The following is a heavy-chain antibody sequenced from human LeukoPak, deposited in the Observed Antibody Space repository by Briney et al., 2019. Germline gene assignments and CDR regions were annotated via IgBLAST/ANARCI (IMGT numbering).Heavy chain of an antibody. CDR3: ARDRSAAYYRDYFDY. J-gene: IGHJ4*02. CDR1: SGSISSYH. D-gene: IGHD3-22*01. V-gene: IGHV4-4*07. Sequence: SETLSLTCTVSSGSISSYHWSWIRQPAGKGLEWIGRIYNSGNTNYNPSLKSRVTMSVDTSKNRFSLKLTSVTAADTALYYCARDRSAAYYRDYFDYWGQGILVTVSS. CDR2: IYNSGNT.